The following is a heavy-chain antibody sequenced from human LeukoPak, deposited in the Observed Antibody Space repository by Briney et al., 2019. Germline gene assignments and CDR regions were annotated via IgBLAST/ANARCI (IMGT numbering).Heavy chain of an antibody. CDR2: FSRDSVT. Sequence: SETLSLTCAVSGFPITSGSDFYWGWIRQPPEKGLEWIGHFSRDSVTYYGPSLESRVTISSDTSKNHFSLRLTSVTDADSAVYYCARVNMVVSRPEGFFDIWGRGTLVTVSS. D-gene: IGHD4/OR15-4a*01. V-gene: IGHV4-38-2*01. J-gene: IGHJ2*01. CDR1: GFPITSGSDFY. CDR3: ARVNMVVSRPEGFFDI.